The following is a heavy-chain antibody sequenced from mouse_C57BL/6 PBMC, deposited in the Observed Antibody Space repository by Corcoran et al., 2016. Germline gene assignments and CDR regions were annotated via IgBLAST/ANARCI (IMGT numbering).Heavy chain of an antibody. Sequence: QIKLVQSGPELKKPGETVQISCKASGYTFTTYGMSWVKQAPGKGLKWMGWINTYSGVPTYADDFKGRFAFSLETSASTAYLQINNLKNEDTATYFCATQGGYDYENYAMDYWGQGTSVTVSS. D-gene: IGHD2-4*01. V-gene: IGHV9-3*01. CDR3: ATQGGYDYENYAMDY. J-gene: IGHJ4*01. CDR2: INTYSGVP. CDR1: GYTFTTYG.